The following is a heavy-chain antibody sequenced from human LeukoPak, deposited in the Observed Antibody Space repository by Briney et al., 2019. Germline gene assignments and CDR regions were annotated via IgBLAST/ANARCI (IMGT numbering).Heavy chain of an antibody. CDR2: IYYSGST. J-gene: IGHJ4*02. CDR1: GGSISSSSYY. D-gene: IGHD2-15*01. V-gene: IGHV4-39*01. CDR3: ARQVRGGVVAATNYFDY. Sequence: SETLSLTCTVSGGSISSSSYYWGWIRQPPGKGLEWIVSIYYSGSTYYNPSLKSRVTISVDTSKNQFSLKLSSVTAADTAVYYCARQVRGGVVAATNYFDYWGQGTLVTVSS.